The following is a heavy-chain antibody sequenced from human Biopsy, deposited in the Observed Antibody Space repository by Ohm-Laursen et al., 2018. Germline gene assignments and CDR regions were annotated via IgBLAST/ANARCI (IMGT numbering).Heavy chain of an antibody. CDR1: GDSISSYY. CDR3: ARDRGYYSDRTVPGYFDL. J-gene: IGHJ2*01. D-gene: IGHD3-22*01. CDR2: VYYTGST. V-gene: IGHV4-59*01. Sequence: TLSLTCTVSGDSISSYYWSWIRQPPGKGLEWIGYVYYTGSTDYNPSLQSRDTISVDTSKNHFSLRLRSVTPADTAIYYCARDRGYYSDRTVPGYFDLWGRGTLVTVSS.